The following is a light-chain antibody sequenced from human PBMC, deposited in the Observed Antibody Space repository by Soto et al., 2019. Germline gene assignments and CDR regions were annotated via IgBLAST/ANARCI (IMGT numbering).Light chain of an antibody. CDR2: WAS. J-gene: IGKJ2*01. V-gene: IGKV4-1*01. CDR1: QSVLYSSNNKNY. CDR3: QQYYTTPYT. Sequence: DIVMTQSPDSLAVSLGERATINCKSSQSVLYSSNNKNYLAWYQQKPGQPPKLLFYWASTRKSGVPDRFGGSGSGTDFTLTISSLQAEDVAVYYCQQYYTTPYTFGQGTKLEFK.